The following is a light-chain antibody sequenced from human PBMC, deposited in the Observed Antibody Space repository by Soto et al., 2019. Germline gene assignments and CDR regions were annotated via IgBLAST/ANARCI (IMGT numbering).Light chain of an antibody. CDR2: GAS. J-gene: IGKJ1*01. CDR3: QQYNKWPQT. CDR1: QSVSID. V-gene: IGKV3-15*01. Sequence: EIVMTQSPATVPVSPGERVTLSCRASQSVSIDLAWYQQKPGQAPRLLIYGASTRATDIPATFTGSGSGTEFTLTISSLQFEDIAVYYCQQYNKWPQTFGQGTKVEIK.